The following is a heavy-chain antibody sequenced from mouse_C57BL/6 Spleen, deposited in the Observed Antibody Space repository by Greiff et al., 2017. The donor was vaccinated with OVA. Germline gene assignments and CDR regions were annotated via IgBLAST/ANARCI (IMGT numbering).Heavy chain of an antibody. V-gene: IGHV1-18*01. J-gene: IGHJ3*01. CDR1: GYTFTDYN. Sequence: VQLQQSGPELVKPGASVKIPCKASGYTFTDYNMDWVKQSHGKSLEWIGDINPNNGGTIYNQKFKGKAALTVDKSSSTAYMELRSLTSEDTAVYYCARNDWAWFAYWGQGTLVTVSA. CDR3: ARNDWAWFAY. CDR2: INPNNGGT. D-gene: IGHD4-1*01.